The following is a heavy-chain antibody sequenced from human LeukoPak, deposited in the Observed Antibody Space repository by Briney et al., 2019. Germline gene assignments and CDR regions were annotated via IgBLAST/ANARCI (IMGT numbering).Heavy chain of an antibody. V-gene: IGHV7-4-1*02. CDR1: GYTFTNYG. CDR3: AREMAGMWFDP. Sequence: ASVKVSCKASGYTFTNYGISWVRQAPGQGLEWMGWINTNTGNPTYAQGFTGRFVFSLDTSVSTAYLQISSLKAEDTAVYYCAREMAGMWFDPWGQGTLVTVSS. CDR2: INTNTGNP. D-gene: IGHD5-24*01. J-gene: IGHJ5*02.